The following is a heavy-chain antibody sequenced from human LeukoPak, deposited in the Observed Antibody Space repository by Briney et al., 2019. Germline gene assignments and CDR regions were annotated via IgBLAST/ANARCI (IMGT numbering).Heavy chain of an antibody. Sequence: GASVKVSCKASLYTFTGYYMHWVRQAPGQGREWIGWINPNSGGTNYAQKFQGRGTMTSDTAISTAYMELSRLRSDDTAVYYCARESGSGYSYGYGYWGQGTLVTVSS. V-gene: IGHV1-2*02. D-gene: IGHD5-18*01. CDR1: LYTFTGYY. CDR3: ARESGSGYSYGYGY. J-gene: IGHJ4*02. CDR2: INPNSGGT.